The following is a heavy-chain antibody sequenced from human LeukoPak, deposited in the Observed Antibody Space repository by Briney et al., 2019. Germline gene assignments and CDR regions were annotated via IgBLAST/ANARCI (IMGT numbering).Heavy chain of an antibody. Sequence: ASVKVSCKASGGTFSSYAISWVRQAPGQGLEWMGGIIPIFGTANYAQKFQGRVTITTDESTSTAYMELSSLRSEDTAVYYCARGGITIFGVVDNWFDPWGQGTLVTVSS. V-gene: IGHV1-69*05. J-gene: IGHJ5*02. CDR2: IIPIFGTA. CDR3: ARGGITIFGVVDNWFDP. CDR1: GGTFSSYA. D-gene: IGHD3-3*01.